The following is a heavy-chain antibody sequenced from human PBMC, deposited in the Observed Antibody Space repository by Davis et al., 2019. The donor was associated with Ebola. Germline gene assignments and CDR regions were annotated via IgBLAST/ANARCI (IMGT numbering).Heavy chain of an antibody. CDR2: IRYDGSNK. Sequence: GESLKISCAASGFTFSSYGMHWVRQAPGKGLEWVAFIRYDGSNKYYADSVKGRFTISRDNSKNTLYLQMNSLRAEDTAVYYCARVESSGYYYEDYYMDVWGKGTTVTVSS. J-gene: IGHJ6*03. D-gene: IGHD3-22*01. CDR3: ARVESSGYYYEDYYMDV. V-gene: IGHV3-30*02. CDR1: GFTFSSYG.